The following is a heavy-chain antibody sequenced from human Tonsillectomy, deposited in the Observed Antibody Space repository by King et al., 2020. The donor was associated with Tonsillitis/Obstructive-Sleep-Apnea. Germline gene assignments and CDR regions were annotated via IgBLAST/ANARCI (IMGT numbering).Heavy chain of an antibody. Sequence: GQLVQSGGGLVQPGGSLRLSCAASGFTFSSYAMSWVRQAPGKGLEWVSAISGSGGSTHYADSVKGRFTISRDNSKNTLYLQMNSLRAEDTAVYYCATGSEGDFGSGYPGVYWGQGTLVAVSS. D-gene: IGHD3-3*01. CDR2: ISGSGGST. V-gene: IGHV3-23*04. J-gene: IGHJ4*02. CDR1: GFTFSSYA. CDR3: ATGSEGDFGSGYPGVY.